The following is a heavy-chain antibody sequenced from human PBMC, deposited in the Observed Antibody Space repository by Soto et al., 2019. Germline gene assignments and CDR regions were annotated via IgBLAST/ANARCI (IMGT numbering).Heavy chain of an antibody. V-gene: IGHV4-34*01. CDR1: GGSFSGYY. CDR3: ARVRRQLWFGESRYYMDV. CDR2: INHSGST. J-gene: IGHJ6*03. Sequence: ETLSLTCAVYGGSFSGYYWSWIRQPPGKGLEWIGEINHSGSTNYNPSLKSRVTISVDTSKNQFSLKLSSVTAADTAVYYCARVRRQLWFGESRYYMDVWGKGTTVTVSS. D-gene: IGHD3-10*01.